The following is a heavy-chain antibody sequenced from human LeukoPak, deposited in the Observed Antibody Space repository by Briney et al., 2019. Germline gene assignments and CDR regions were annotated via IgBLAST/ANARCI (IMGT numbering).Heavy chain of an antibody. CDR2: IIPIFGTA. V-gene: IGHV1-69*13. D-gene: IGHD5-12*01. Sequence: SVKVSCKASGGTFSSYAISWVRQAPGQGLEWMGGIIPIFGTANYAQKFQGRVTITADESTSTAYMELSSLRSEDKAVYYCARDRMVATGLADYWGQGTLVTVSS. CDR1: GGTFSSYA. J-gene: IGHJ4*02. CDR3: ARDRMVATGLADY.